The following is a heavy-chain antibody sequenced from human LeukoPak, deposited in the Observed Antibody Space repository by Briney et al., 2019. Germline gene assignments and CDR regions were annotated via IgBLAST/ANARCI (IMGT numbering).Heavy chain of an antibody. Sequence: GGTLRLSCAASGFTFSTYGMSWVRQAPGKGLEWVSTITGSGDRTYNADSLKSRFTISRDNFKNTLYLQMNSLTPEDTAVYYCTKDRMGAIIFFDYWGQGTLVTVSS. CDR3: TKDRMGAIIFFDY. D-gene: IGHD1-26*01. CDR1: GFTFSTYG. CDR2: ITGSGDRT. J-gene: IGHJ4*02. V-gene: IGHV3-23*01.